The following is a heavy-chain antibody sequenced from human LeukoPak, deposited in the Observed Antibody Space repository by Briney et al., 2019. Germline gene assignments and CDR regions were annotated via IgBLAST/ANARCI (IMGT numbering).Heavy chain of an antibody. Sequence: GGSLRLSCAASGFTFSSYWMHWVRQAPGKGLVWVSRINSDGSSTSYADSVKGRFTISRDNAKNTLYLQMNSLRAGDTAVYYCAREDQQLVRAFDIWGQGTMVTVSS. CDR3: AREDQQLVRAFDI. CDR1: GFTFSSYW. J-gene: IGHJ3*02. D-gene: IGHD6-13*01. V-gene: IGHV3-74*01. CDR2: INSDGSST.